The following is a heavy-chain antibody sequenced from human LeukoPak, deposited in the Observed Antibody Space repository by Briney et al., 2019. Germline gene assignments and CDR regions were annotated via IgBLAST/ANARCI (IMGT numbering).Heavy chain of an antibody. Sequence: GGSLRLSCAASGFTFSSYCMHWVRQAPGKGLVWVSRISTDGSTTTYADSVKGRFTISRDNAENTAYLQMNSLRAEDTAVYYCARDGIAVAGKDYWGQGTLVTVSS. CDR1: GFTFSSYC. D-gene: IGHD6-19*01. CDR2: ISTDGSTT. J-gene: IGHJ4*02. CDR3: ARDGIAVAGKDY. V-gene: IGHV3-74*01.